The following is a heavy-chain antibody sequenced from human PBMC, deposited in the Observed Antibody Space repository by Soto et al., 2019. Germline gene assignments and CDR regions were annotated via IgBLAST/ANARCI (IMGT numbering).Heavy chain of an antibody. D-gene: IGHD3-22*01. CDR3: VRVMYYDSSGYYYFFDY. V-gene: IGHV4-31*03. J-gene: IGHJ4*02. CDR2: ISYSGST. Sequence: QVQLQESGAGLVKPSQTLSLICTVSGGSISSGGYYWSWIRQHPGMGLEWIGYISYSGSTYDNPSLKSRVTISVDTSKNQFSLKLSSVTAADTAVYYCVRVMYYDSSGYYYFFDYWGQGTLVTVSS. CDR1: GGSISSGGYY.